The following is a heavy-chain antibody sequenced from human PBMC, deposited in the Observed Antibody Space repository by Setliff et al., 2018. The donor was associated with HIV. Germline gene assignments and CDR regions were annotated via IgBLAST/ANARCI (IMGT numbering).Heavy chain of an antibody. CDR3: ARGVYPREFYFDY. Sequence: SETLSLTCTVSGGSITSGSYYWSWIRQPAGKGLEWIGRIYSNGRTTHNPPLKSRVTISRDTSENQFSLRLSSVTAADTAVYFCARGVYPREFYFDYWGQGALVTVSS. D-gene: IGHD2-8*01. V-gene: IGHV4-61*02. J-gene: IGHJ4*02. CDR1: GGSITSGSYY. CDR2: IYSNGRT.